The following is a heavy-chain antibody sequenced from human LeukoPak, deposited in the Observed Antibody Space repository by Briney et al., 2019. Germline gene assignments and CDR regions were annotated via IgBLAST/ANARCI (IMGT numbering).Heavy chain of an antibody. V-gene: IGHV1-69*02. Sequence: SVKVSCKASGGTFSSYTISWVRQAPGQGLEWMGRITPILGIANYAQKFQGRVTITADKSTSTAYMELSSLRSEDTAVYYCARGVTSPGYSYGYYYYYMDVWGKGTTVTVSS. CDR3: ARGVTSPGYSYGYYYYYMDV. CDR2: ITPILGIA. D-gene: IGHD5-18*01. J-gene: IGHJ6*03. CDR1: GGTFSSYT.